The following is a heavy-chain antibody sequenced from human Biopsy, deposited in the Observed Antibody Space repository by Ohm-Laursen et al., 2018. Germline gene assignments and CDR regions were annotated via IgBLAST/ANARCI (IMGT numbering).Heavy chain of an antibody. V-gene: IGHV4-61*01. D-gene: IGHD6-19*01. J-gene: IGHJ4*02. Sequence: TLSLTCTVSGDSLTSGPENWSWIRQSPGRGLEYIGFIYSGGNTNYNPSLKNRVTTSVDTSKNQFYLKLYSVTAADTAVYYCARGRRTSGWPYFDNWGQGALVIVSP. CDR3: ARGRRTSGWPYFDN. CDR2: IYSGGNT. CDR1: GDSLTSGPEN.